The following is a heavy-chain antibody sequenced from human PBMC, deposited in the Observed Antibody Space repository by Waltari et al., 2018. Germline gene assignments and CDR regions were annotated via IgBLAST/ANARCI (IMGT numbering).Heavy chain of an antibody. CDR2: INHTGCT. Sequence: QVQLQQWGAGLLKPSETLSLTCAVYGGSFSGYYWSWIRQPPGKGLEWNGDINHTGCTNYNPALTSQVTISVDTSKNQFSLKLISVTAADTAVYYCARVLGFGQLVAPFYYWGQGTLVTVSS. J-gene: IGHJ4*02. V-gene: IGHV4-34*01. CDR1: GGSFSGYY. D-gene: IGHD6-6*01. CDR3: ARVLGFGQLVAPFYY.